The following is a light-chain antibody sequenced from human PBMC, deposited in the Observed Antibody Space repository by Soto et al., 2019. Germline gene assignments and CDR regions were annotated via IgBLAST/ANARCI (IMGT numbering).Light chain of an antibody. Sequence: EIVLTQSPGTLSSSPGERATLSCRASQSVSSSHLAWYQQKPGQAPRLLIYGASSRATGIPDRFSGSGSGTDFALTISRLDPEDVAVYFCQQYGDSPMYTFGQGTKLEI. CDR2: GAS. CDR1: QSVSSSH. V-gene: IGKV3-20*01. CDR3: QQYGDSPMYT. J-gene: IGKJ2*01.